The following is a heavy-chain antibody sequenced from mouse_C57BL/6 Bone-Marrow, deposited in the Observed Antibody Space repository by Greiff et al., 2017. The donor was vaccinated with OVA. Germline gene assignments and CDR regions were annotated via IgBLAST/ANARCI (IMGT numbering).Heavy chain of an antibody. CDR2: INPNNGGT. J-gene: IGHJ3*01. CDR3: ARKAYGSSSGGFAY. Sequence: EVQLQQSGPELVKPGASVKIPCKASGYTFTDYNMDWVKQSHGKSLEWIGDINPNNGGTIYNQKFKGKATLTVDKSSSTAYMELRSLTSEDTAVYYCARKAYGSSSGGFAYWGQGTLVTVSA. D-gene: IGHD1-1*01. CDR1: GYTFTDYN. V-gene: IGHV1-18*01.